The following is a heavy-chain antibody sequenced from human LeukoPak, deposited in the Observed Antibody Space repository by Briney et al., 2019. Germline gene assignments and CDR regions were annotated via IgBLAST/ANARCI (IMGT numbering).Heavy chain of an antibody. V-gene: IGHV1-2*02. CDR2: INPNSGGT. J-gene: IGHJ4*02. D-gene: IGHD5-24*01. Sequence: GASVKVSCKASGYTFTGYYMHWVRQAPGQGLELVGWINPNSGGTNYAQKLQGRVTMTRDTSISTAYMELSRLRSDDTAVYYCARGGGDGYNPSSFDYWGQGTLVTVSS. CDR3: ARGGGDGYNPSSFDY. CDR1: GYTFTGYY.